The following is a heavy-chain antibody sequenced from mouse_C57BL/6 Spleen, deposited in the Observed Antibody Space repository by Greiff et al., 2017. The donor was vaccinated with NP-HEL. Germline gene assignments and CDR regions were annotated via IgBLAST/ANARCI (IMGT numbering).Heavy chain of an antibody. CDR2: INPSTGGT. V-gene: IGHV1-42*01. CDR1: GYSFTGYY. Sequence: EVQLQQSGPELVKPGASVKISCKASGYSFTGYYMNWVKQSPEKSLEWIGEINPSTGGTTYNQKFKAKATLTVDKSSSTAYMQLKSLTSEDSAVYYCARGYSNYYEAWFAYWGQGTLVTVSA. D-gene: IGHD2-5*01. CDR3: ARGYSNYYEAWFAY. J-gene: IGHJ3*01.